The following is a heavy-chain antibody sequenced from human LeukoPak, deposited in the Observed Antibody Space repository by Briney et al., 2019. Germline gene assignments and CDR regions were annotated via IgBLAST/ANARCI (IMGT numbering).Heavy chain of an antibody. D-gene: IGHD1-1*01. J-gene: IGHJ6*02. Sequence: GGSLRLSCAASGLTGSSNFMTWVRQAPGKGLEWVSAIYSGGSTFYAASVRGRFNISRDNSKKTMFLQMSTVRVEDAAVYYCASSGTASRGAMDVWGQGATVTVSS. V-gene: IGHV3-66*01. CDR3: ASSGTASRGAMDV. CDR1: GLTGSSNF. CDR2: IYSGGST.